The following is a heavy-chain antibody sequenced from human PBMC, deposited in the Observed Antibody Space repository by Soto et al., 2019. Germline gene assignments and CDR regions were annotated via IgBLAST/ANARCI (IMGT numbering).Heavy chain of an antibody. CDR2: IYDTGISGYTPST. V-gene: IGHV4-59*12. CDR3: ARDRLNYDFWSGYPPRPLYGMDV. CDR1: GGSITSSY. D-gene: IGHD3-3*01. J-gene: IGHJ6*02. Sequence: SETLSLTCTVSGGSITSSYWSWIRRPPGKGLEWIASIYDTGISGYTPSTSYNPSLKSRVTMSVDTSKSQFSLKLSSVTAADTAVYYCARDRLNYDFWSGYPPRPLYGMDVWGQGTTVTVSS.